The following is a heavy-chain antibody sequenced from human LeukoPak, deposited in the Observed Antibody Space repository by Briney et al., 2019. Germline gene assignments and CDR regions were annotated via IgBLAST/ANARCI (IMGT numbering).Heavy chain of an antibody. CDR1: GYTFTGYY. V-gene: IGHV1-2*02. J-gene: IGHJ4*02. D-gene: IGHD4-17*01. CDR2: ISPNSGGT. Sequence: ASVKVSCKASGYTFTGYYMHWVRQAPGQGLEWMGWISPNSGGTNYAQKFQGRVTMTRDTSISTAYMELSRLRSDDTAVYYCARDQGSYGDFDYWGQGTLVTVSS. CDR3: ARDQGSYGDFDY.